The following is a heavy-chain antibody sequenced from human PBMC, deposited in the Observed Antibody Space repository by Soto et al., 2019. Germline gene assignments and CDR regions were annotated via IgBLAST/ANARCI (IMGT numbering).Heavy chain of an antibody. Sequence: SDTLSLTCTVSGGSISSSSYYWGWIRQPPGKGLEWIGSIYYSGSTYYNPSLKSRVTISVDTSKNQFSLKLSSVTAADTAVYYCASATSGSYYYYYGMDVWGQGTTVTFSS. CDR3: ASATSGSYYYYYGMDV. V-gene: IGHV4-39*01. J-gene: IGHJ6*02. D-gene: IGHD1-26*01. CDR2: IYYSGST. CDR1: GGSISSSSYY.